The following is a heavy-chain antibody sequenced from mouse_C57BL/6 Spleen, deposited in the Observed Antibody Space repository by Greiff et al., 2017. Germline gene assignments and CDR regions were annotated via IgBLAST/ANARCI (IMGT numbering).Heavy chain of an antibody. J-gene: IGHJ2*01. V-gene: IGHV6-3*01. Sequence: EVKLQESGGGLVQPGGSMKLSCVASGFTFRNYWMNWVRQSTEKGLEWVAQIRLKTDNYATHYAESVKGRFTISRDDSKMSVYLQMNNLRAEDTGIYYCTDGYFSDYWGQGTTLTVSS. D-gene: IGHD2-3*01. CDR2: IRLKTDNYAT. CDR3: TDGYFSDY. CDR1: GFTFRNYW.